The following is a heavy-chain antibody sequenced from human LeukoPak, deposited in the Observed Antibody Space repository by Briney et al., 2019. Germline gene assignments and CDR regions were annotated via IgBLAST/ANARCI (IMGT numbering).Heavy chain of an antibody. Sequence: ASVKVSCKASGYTFTGYYMHWVRQAPGQGLEWMGWINPNSGGTNYAQKFQGRVTMTRDTSISTAYMELSRLRSDDTAVYYCARVHLPISKRSPAGYWGQGNLV. CDR3: ARVHLPISKRSPAGY. D-gene: IGHD2/OR15-2a*01. CDR1: GYTFTGYY. J-gene: IGHJ4*02. CDR2: INPNSGGT. V-gene: IGHV1-2*02.